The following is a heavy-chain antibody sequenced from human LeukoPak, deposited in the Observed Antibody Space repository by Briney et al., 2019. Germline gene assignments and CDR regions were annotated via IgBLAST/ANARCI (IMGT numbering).Heavy chain of an antibody. CDR2: IYYSGST. J-gene: IGHJ4*02. D-gene: IGHD6-6*01. V-gene: IGHV4-39*01. CDR3: ARLSSGRAARPYDY. CDR1: SASISNSLYY. Sequence: SETLSLTCTVSSASISNSLYYWGWIRQSPGKGLEWTASIYYSGSTEYNPSLKSRVTISADTSKNQFSLKLSSVTAADTAVYYCARLSSGRAARPYDYWGQGTLVTVSS.